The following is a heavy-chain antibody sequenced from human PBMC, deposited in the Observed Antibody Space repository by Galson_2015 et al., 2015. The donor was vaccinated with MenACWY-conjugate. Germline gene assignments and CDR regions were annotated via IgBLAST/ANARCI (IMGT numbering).Heavy chain of an antibody. Sequence: TLSLTCTVSGGSISSGGYYWRWIRQHPGKGLEWIGYIYYSGSTYYNPSLKSRVTISVDTSKNQFSLKLSSVTAADTAVYYCARRHYYDSSGSLDPWGQGTLVTVSS. V-gene: IGHV4-31*03. D-gene: IGHD3-22*01. CDR1: GGSISSGGYY. CDR3: ARRHYYDSSGSLDP. J-gene: IGHJ5*02. CDR2: IYYSGST.